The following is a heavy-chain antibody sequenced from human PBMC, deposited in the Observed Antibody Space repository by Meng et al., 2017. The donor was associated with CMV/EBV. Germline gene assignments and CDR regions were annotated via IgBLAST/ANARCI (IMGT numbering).Heavy chain of an antibody. V-gene: IGHV1-2*02. CDR2: INPNSGGT. D-gene: IGHD1-7*01. Sequence: VQVVQSGAEVKEPGASVKVSCKASGYTFTGYYMHWVRQAPGQGLEWMGWINPNSGGTNYAQKFQGRVTMTRDTSISTAYMELSRLRSDDTAVYYCATYIGNYINWYFDLWGRGTLVTVSS. J-gene: IGHJ2*01. CDR3: ATYIGNYINWYFDL. CDR1: GYTFTGYY.